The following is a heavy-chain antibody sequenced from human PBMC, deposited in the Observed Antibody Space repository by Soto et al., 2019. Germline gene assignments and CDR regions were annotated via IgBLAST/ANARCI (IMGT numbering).Heavy chain of an antibody. CDR3: ARSYGTMVQGVIIPLYGMDV. CDR1: GYTLTGYY. J-gene: IGHJ6*02. CDR2: INPNSGGT. V-gene: IGHV1-2*04. D-gene: IGHD3-10*01. Sequence: GASVKVSCKASGYTLTGYYMHWVRQAPGQGLEWMGWINPNSGGTNYAQKFQGWVTMTRDTSISTAYMELSRLRSDDTAVYYCARSYGTMVQGVIIPLYGMDVWGQGTTVTVSS.